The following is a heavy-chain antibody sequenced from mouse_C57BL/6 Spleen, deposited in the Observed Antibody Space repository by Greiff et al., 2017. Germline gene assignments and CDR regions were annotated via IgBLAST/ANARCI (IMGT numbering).Heavy chain of an antibody. CDR2: FYPGSGSI. CDR3: ARHEESYSNYVAWFAY. J-gene: IGHJ3*01. Sequence: QVQLKQSGAELVKPGASVKLSCKASGYTFTEYTIHWVKQRSGQGLEWIGWFYPGSGSIKYNEKFKDKATLTADKSSSTVYMELSRLTSEDSAVYFGARHEESYSNYVAWFAYWGQGTLVTVSA. CDR1: GYTFTEYT. D-gene: IGHD2-5*01. V-gene: IGHV1-62-2*01.